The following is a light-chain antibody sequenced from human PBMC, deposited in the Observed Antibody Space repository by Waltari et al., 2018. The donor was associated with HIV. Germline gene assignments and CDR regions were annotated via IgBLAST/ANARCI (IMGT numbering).Light chain of an antibody. CDR2: ANN. J-gene: IGLJ2*01. CDR1: RSNIGATYD. Sequence: QPVLTQPPSVSGAPGQSVTITCHRRRSNIGATYDVHWYQQLPGTAPKLLIYANNNRPSGVPDRFSGSKSGTSASLAITGLQAEDEADYYCQSYDSTLRVVFGGGTKLTVL. CDR3: QSYDSTLRVV. V-gene: IGLV1-40*01.